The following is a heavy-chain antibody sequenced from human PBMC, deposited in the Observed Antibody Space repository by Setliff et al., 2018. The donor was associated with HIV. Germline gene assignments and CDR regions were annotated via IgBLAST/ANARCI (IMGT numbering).Heavy chain of an antibody. Sequence: GGSLRLSCAASGFTFSNYWMSWVRQAPGKGLEWVANIKQDGAEKYYVGSLKGRFTISRDNDKNSLYLQMNSLRAEDTAVYYWAGLIVVVISSWFDPWGQGTLVTVSS. J-gene: IGHJ5*02. CDR3: AGLIVVVISSWFDP. CDR1: GFTFSNYW. CDR2: IKQDGAEK. V-gene: IGHV3-7*01. D-gene: IGHD3-22*01.